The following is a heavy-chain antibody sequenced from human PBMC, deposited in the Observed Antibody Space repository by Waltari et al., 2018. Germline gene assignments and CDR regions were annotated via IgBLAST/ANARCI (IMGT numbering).Heavy chain of an antibody. Sequence: QVQLQESGPGLVKPSETLSLTCAVSGYSISSGYYWGWIRQPPGKGLEWIGSIYHSGSTYYNPSLKSRVTISVDTSKNQFSLKLSSVTAADTAVYYCARVSRDFGYSSSWTGWFDPWDQGTLVTVSS. D-gene: IGHD6-13*01. CDR1: GYSISSGYY. CDR2: IYHSGST. CDR3: ARVSRDFGYSSSWTGWFDP. V-gene: IGHV4-38-2*01. J-gene: IGHJ5*02.